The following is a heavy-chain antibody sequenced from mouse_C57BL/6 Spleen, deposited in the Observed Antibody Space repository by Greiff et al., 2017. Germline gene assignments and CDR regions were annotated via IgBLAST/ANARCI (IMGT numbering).Heavy chain of an antibody. CDR2: LWSGGST. CDR3: ARNGGYYGSSLYFDY. V-gene: IGHV2-2*01. CDR1: GFSLTSYG. Sequence: VQLVESGPGLVQPSQSLSITCTVSGFSLTSYGVHWVRQSPGKGLEWLGVLWSGGSTDYNAAFISRLSISKDNSKSQVFFKMNSLQADDTAIYYCARNGGYYGSSLYFDYWGQGTTLTVSS. D-gene: IGHD1-1*01. J-gene: IGHJ2*01.